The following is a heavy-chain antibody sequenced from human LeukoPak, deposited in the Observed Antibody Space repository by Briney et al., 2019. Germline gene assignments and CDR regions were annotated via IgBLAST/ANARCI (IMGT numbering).Heavy chain of an antibody. V-gene: IGHV3-66*01. D-gene: IGHD2-2*01. CDR1: GITVSSNY. CDR3: ARDQHSYAHALH. J-gene: IGHJ4*02. CDR2: ISGGGNI. Sequence: GGSLRLSCVASGITVSSNYMSWVRQAPGKGLEWVSVISGGGNIYYADSVKGRFTISRDNSKNTLYLEMNSLRVEDTAVYYCARDQHSYAHALHWGQGTPVTVSS.